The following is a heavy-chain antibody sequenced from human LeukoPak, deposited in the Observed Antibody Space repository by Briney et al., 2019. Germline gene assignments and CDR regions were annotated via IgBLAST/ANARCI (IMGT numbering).Heavy chain of an antibody. J-gene: IGHJ5*02. V-gene: IGHV4-59*01. CDR1: GGSISSYY. CDR2: IYYSGST. D-gene: IGHD3-3*01. Sequence: SETLSLTCTVSGGSISSYYWSWIRQPPGKGLEWIGYIYYSGSTNYTPSLKSRVTISVDTSKNQFPLKLSSVTAADTAVYYCARAGPYDFWSGPYSYNWFDPWGQGTLVTVSS. CDR3: ARAGPYDFWSGPYSYNWFDP.